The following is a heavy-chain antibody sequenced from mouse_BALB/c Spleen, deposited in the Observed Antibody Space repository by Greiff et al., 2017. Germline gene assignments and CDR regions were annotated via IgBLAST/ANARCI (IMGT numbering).Heavy chain of an antibody. J-gene: IGHJ4*01. CDR3: AIKDYGNNYAMDY. Sequence: QVQLQQPGAELVKPGASVKLSCKASGYTFTSYWMHWVKQRPGQGLEWIGEIDPSDSYTNYNQKFKGKATLTVDKSSSTAYMQLSSLTSEDSAVYYCAIKDYGNNYAMDYWGQGTSVTVSS. V-gene: IGHV1-69*02. D-gene: IGHD2-1*01. CDR2: IDPSDSYT. CDR1: GYTFTSYW.